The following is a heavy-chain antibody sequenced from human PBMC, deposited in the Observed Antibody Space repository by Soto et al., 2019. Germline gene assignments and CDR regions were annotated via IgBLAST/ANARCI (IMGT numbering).Heavy chain of an antibody. Sequence: PGGSLRLSCAASGFTFSDYYMSWIRQAPGKGLEWVSYISSSSSYTNYADSVKGRFTISRDNAKNSLYLQMNSLRAEDTAVYYSARDRRYYGSGSYYETAFDIWGQGTMVTVSS. D-gene: IGHD3-10*01. CDR1: GFTFSDYY. CDR3: ARDRRYYGSGSYYETAFDI. CDR2: ISSSSSYT. V-gene: IGHV3-11*06. J-gene: IGHJ3*02.